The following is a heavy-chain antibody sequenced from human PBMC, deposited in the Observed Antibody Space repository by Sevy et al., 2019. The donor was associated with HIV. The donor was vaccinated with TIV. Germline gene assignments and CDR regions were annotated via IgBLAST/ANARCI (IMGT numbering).Heavy chain of an antibody. J-gene: IGHJ6*02. CDR1: GFTFSSYS. CDR2: ISSSSSYI. Sequence: GGSLRLSCAASGFTFSSYSMNWVRQAPGKGLEWVSSISSSSSYIYYADSVKGRFTISGDNAKNSLYLQMNSLRAEDTAVYYCARDLRAMVGYYYYGMDVWGQGTTVTVSS. V-gene: IGHV3-21*01. CDR3: ARDLRAMVGYYYYGMDV. D-gene: IGHD5-18*01.